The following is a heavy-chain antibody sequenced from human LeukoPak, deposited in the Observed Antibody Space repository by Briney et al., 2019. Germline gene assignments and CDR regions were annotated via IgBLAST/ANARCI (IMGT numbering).Heavy chain of an antibody. D-gene: IGHD2-15*01. CDR3: AHSDRYCSGGRCYPGSYFDY. CDR2: IYWDDDM. CDR1: GFSLSVSGVG. V-gene: IGHV2-5*02. Sequence: SGPTLVKPTQTLTLTCSFSGFSLSVSGVGVGWIRQTTGKALEWLAVIYWDDDMRYSPSLKKRLTITKDTSKNQVVLTMTNMDPVDTATYYCAHSDRYCSGGRCYPGSYFDYWGQGTLVTVPS. J-gene: IGHJ4*02.